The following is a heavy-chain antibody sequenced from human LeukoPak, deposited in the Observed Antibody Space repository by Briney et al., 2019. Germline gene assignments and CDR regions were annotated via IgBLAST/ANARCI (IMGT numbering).Heavy chain of an antibody. V-gene: IGHV3-73*01. D-gene: IGHD3-22*01. CDR1: GFTFSGSA. CDR3: ARFEYYDSSGYWIRDAFDI. J-gene: IGHJ3*02. CDR2: IRSKANSYAT. Sequence: GGSLRLSCAASGFTFSGSAMHWVRQASGKGLEWVGRIRSKANSYATAYAASVKGRFTISRDDSKNTAYLQMNSLRAEDTAVYYCARFEYYDSSGYWIRDAFDIWGQGTMVTVSS.